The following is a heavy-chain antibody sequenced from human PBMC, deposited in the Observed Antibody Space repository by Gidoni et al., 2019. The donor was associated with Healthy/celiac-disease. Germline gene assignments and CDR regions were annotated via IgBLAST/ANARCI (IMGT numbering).Heavy chain of an antibody. J-gene: IGHJ4*02. CDR1: GGSFSGYY. Sequence: QVQLQQWGAGLLKPSDTLSLTCAVSGGSFSGYYWSWIRQPPGKGLEWIGEINHSGSTNYNPSLKSRVTISVDTSKNQFSLKLSSVTAADTAVYYCARAGRYGSGSYFGYWGQGTLVTVSS. V-gene: IGHV4-34*01. D-gene: IGHD3-10*01. CDR2: INHSGST. CDR3: ARAGRYGSGSYFGY.